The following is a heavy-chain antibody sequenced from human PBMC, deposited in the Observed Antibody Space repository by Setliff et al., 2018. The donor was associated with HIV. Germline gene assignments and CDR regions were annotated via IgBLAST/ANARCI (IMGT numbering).Heavy chain of an antibody. CDR2: IYPGDSDT. Sequence: GESLKISCKGSGYIFSSYWIAWVRQMPGKGLEWMGIIYPGDSDTRYSPSFQGQVTISAIGSISTAYLQWSSLEASDTAIYYCATSDYGGNSGHFQHWGQGTLVTSPQ. J-gene: IGHJ1*01. CDR3: ATSDYGGNSGHFQH. D-gene: IGHD4-17*01. V-gene: IGHV5-51*01. CDR1: GYIFSSYW.